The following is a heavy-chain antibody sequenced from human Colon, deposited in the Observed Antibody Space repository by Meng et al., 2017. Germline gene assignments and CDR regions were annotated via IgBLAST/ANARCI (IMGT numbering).Heavy chain of an antibody. Sequence: LPEPVPVLGKPHQSLSRTCPVSGGSISSGGFYWSWIRQHPGKGLEWIGYIYYSGSTYYNPSLRSRVAISIDTSKNQFSLKLTSVTAADTAVYFCARTNYGDYNWFDPWGQGTLVTVSS. CDR2: IYYSGST. D-gene: IGHD4-17*01. CDR1: GGSISSGGFY. V-gene: IGHV4-31*03. J-gene: IGHJ5*02. CDR3: ARTNYGDYNWFDP.